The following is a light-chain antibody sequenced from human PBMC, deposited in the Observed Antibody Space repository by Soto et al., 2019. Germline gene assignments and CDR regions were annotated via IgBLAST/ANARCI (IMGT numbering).Light chain of an antibody. V-gene: IGLV2-14*03. J-gene: IGLJ1*01. CDR3: SSYTSNTTPYV. CDR1: TSDIGGYNY. Sequence: QSVLTQPASVSGSPGQSITISCTGSTSDIGGYNYVSWFQHHPGKAPKLMIYDVSNRPSGVSNRFSGSKSGDTASLTISGLQAADEADYYCSSYTSNTTPYVFGTGTKVTVL. CDR2: DVS.